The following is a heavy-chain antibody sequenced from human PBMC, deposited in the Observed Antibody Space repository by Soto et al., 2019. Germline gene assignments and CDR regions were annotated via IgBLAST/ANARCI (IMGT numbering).Heavy chain of an antibody. CDR2: ISGSGART. V-gene: IGHV3-23*01. D-gene: IGHD3-10*01. Sequence: PGGSLRLSCAASGFTFSSLAMTWVRQVPGKGLDWVSGISGSGARTFYADSVKGRFTISRDNSKNTLYLQMNSLRAEDTAIYYCAKMLNGYGSGSYFDYWGQGTLVTV. CDR1: GFTFSSLA. J-gene: IGHJ4*02. CDR3: AKMLNGYGSGSYFDY.